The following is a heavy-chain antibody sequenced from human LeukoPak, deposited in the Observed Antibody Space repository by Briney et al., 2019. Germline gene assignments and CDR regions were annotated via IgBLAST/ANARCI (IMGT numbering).Heavy chain of an antibody. CDR2: IRAYNGNT. V-gene: IGHV1-18*01. J-gene: IGHJ4*02. D-gene: IGHD6-6*01. CDR1: GYTFTSYG. CDR3: ARLSSIAARGYFDY. Sequence: ASVTVAXLASGYTFTSYGISWVRQPPGRGREWMGWIRAYNGNTNYTQKLQGRVTMTTDTSTSTAYIELRSLRSDDTAVYYCARLSSIAARGYFDYWGQGTLVTVSS.